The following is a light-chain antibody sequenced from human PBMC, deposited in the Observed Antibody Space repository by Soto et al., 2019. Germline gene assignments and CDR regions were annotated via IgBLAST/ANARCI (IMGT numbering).Light chain of an antibody. J-gene: IGKJ4*01. CDR1: HDVTRR. CDR3: QHYTNWPLT. V-gene: IGKV3-15*01. CDR2: DAS. Sequence: EIVMTQSPVTLSLSPGDTATLSCRASHDVTRRLAWYQVKHGQAPRLLIYDASTRATGLPARFSRTGSGTEFTLTISSLQSEDLAVYYCQHYTNWPLTFGGGTKVEI.